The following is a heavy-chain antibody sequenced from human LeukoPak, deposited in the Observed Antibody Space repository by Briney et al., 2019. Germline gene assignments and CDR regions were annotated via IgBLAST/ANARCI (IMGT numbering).Heavy chain of an antibody. V-gene: IGHV5-51*01. CDR3: ARRIAAAGGWFDP. CDR2: IYPGDSDT. Sequence: GESLKISCKGSGYSFTSYWIGWVRQVPGKGLEWMGIIYPGDSDTRYSPSFQGQVTISADKSISTAYLQWSSLKASDTAMYYCARRIAAAGGWFDPWGQGTLVTVSS. D-gene: IGHD6-13*01. J-gene: IGHJ5*02. CDR1: GYSFTSYW.